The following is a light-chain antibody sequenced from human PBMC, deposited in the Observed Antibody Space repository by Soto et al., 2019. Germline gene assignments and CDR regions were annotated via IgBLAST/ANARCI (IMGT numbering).Light chain of an antibody. CDR3: QTWGTGIQV. CDR1: SGHINNA. J-gene: IGLJ2*01. CDR2: VNSDGSH. V-gene: IGLV4-69*01. Sequence: QLVLTQSPSASASLGASVKLTCTLSSGHINNAIAWHQQQPEKGPRYLMKVNSDGSHNKGDGIPDRFSGSSSGAERDLTISSLQSEDEADYYCQTWGTGIQVFGGGTKLTVL.